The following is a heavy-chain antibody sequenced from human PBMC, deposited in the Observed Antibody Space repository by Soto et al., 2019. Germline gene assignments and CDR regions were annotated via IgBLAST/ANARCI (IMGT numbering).Heavy chain of an antibody. CDR1: GGTFSSYA. Sequence: QVQLVQSGAEVKKPGASVKVSCKASGGTFSSYAISWVRQAPGQGLEWMGGIIPIFGTANYAQKLQGRVTITADESTSTAYMELSSLRSEATAVYYCARGITIFGVVITPLAYYYYGMDVWGQGTTVTVSS. CDR2: IIPIFGTA. CDR3: ARGITIFGVVITPLAYYYYGMDV. V-gene: IGHV1-69*01. J-gene: IGHJ6*02. D-gene: IGHD3-3*01.